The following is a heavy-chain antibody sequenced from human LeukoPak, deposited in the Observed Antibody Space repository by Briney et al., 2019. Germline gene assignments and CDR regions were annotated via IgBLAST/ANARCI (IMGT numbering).Heavy chain of an antibody. D-gene: IGHD3-16*02. CDR2: ISYDGSNK. V-gene: IGHV3-30*18. CDR1: GFTFSSYG. CDR3: AKDRVSQRYYDYVWGSYRSGFDY. J-gene: IGHJ4*02. Sequence: GRSLRLSCAASGFTFSSYGMHWVRQAPGKGLEWVAVISYDGSNKYYADSVKGRFTISRDNSKNTLYLQMNSLRAEDTAVYYCAKDRVSQRYYDYVWGSYRSGFDYWGQGTLVTVSS.